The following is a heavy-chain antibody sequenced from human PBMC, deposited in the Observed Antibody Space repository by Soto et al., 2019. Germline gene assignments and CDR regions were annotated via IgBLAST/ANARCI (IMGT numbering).Heavy chain of an antibody. CDR3: ARGSGSYQADFDY. J-gene: IGHJ4*02. V-gene: IGHV1-18*04. CDR2: ISAYNGNT. Sequence: QVQLVQSGAEVKKPGASVKVSCKASGYTFTSYGIRWVRKAPGQGLEWMGWISAYNGNTNYAQKLQGRVTMTTDTSTSTDYMELRSLRSDDTAVYYWARGSGSYQADFDYWGQGTLVTVSS. CDR1: GYTFTSYG. D-gene: IGHD1-26*01.